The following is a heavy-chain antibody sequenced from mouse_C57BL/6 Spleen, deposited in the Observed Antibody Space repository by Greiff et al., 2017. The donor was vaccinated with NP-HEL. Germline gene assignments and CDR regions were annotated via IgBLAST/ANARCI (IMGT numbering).Heavy chain of an antibody. CDR3: AREETGTSYFDY. J-gene: IGHJ2*01. V-gene: IGHV2-2*01. D-gene: IGHD4-1*01. Sequence: QVQLQQSGPGLVQPSQSLSITCTVSGFSLTSYGVHWVRQSTGKGLEWLGVIWSGGSTDYNAAFISRLSISKDNSKSQVFFKRNSLQAEDTAIYYCAREETGTSYFDYWGQGTTLTVSS. CDR1: GFSLTSYG. CDR2: IWSGGST.